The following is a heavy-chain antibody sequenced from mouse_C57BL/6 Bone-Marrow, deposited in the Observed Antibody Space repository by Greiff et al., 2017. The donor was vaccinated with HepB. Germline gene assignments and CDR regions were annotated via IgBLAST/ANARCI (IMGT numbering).Heavy chain of an antibody. V-gene: IGHV1-74*01. J-gene: IGHJ2*01. CDR1: GYTFTSYW. D-gene: IGHD1-1*01. Sequence: VQLQHPGAELVKPGASVKVSCKASGYTFTSYWMHWVKQRPGQGLEWIGRIHPSDSDTNYNQKFKGKATLTVDNSSSTAYMQLSSLTSEDSAVYYCAIGGPTVVATDYWGQGTTLTVSS. CDR2: IHPSDSDT. CDR3: AIGGPTVVATDY.